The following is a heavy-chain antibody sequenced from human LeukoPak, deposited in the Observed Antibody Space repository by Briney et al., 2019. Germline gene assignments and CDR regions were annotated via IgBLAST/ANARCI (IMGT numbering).Heavy chain of an antibody. D-gene: IGHD3-3*01. Sequence: SGGSLRLSCAASGFTFSSYAMSWVRQAPGKGLEWVSAISGSGGSTYYADSVKGRFTISRDNSKNTLYLQMNSLRAEDTAVYYCARDPSAFYYDSLPIWFDPWGQGTLVTVSS. J-gene: IGHJ5*02. V-gene: IGHV3-23*01. CDR1: GFTFSSYA. CDR2: ISGSGGST. CDR3: ARDPSAFYYDSLPIWFDP.